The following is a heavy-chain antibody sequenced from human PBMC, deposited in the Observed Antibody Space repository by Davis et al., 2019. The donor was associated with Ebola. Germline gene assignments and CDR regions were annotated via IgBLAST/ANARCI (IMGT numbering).Heavy chain of an antibody. Sequence: PGGSLRLSCAASGFTFSSYGMHWVRQAPGKGLEWVAVISYDGSNKYYADSVKGRFTISRDNAKNSLYLQVNSLRDEDTAVYYCAKFSRGGESDWGQGTLVTVSS. CDR1: GFTFSSYG. V-gene: IGHV3-30*18. CDR3: AKFSRGGESD. CDR2: ISYDGSNK. D-gene: IGHD2-15*01. J-gene: IGHJ4*02.